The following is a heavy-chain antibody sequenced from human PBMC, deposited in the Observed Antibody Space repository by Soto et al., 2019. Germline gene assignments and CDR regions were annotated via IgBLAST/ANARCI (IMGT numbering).Heavy chain of an antibody. CDR2: IYFSGST. CDR3: ARSRYGDYSNYYGMDV. V-gene: IGHV4-31*03. D-gene: IGHD4-17*01. CDR1: GGSIRSDDYW. J-gene: IGHJ6*02. Sequence: SETLSLTCTVSGGSIRSDDYWWSWIRQHPGKGLEWIGYIYFSGSTYYNPSLKSRLTISVDTSKNQFSLKLSSVTAADTAVYYCARSRYGDYSNYYGMDVWGQGTTVTVSS.